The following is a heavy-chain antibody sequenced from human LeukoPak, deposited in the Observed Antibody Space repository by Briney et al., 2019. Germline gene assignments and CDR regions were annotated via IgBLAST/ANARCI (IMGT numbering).Heavy chain of an antibody. CDR3: ARGNYVWGSYRPQEFDY. D-gene: IGHD3-16*02. CDR1: GGSISSYY. J-gene: IGHJ4*02. V-gene: IGHV4-59*01. CDR2: IYYSGST. Sequence: SETLSLTCTVSGGSISSYYWSWIRQPPGKGLEWIGYIYYSGSTNYNPSLKSRVTISVDTSKNQFSLKLSSVTAADTAVYYCARGNYVWGSYRPQEFDYWGQGTLVTVSS.